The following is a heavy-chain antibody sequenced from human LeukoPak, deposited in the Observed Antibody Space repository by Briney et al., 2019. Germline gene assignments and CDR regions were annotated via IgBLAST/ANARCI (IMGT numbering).Heavy chain of an antibody. V-gene: IGHV1-18*01. CDR2: ISAYNGNT. D-gene: IGHD6-13*01. CDR1: GYTFSSSG. J-gene: IGHJ4*02. CDR3: ARADSSSWYALHFGY. Sequence: ASVKVSCKASGYTFSSSGMSWVRQAPGQGLEWMGWISAYNGNTNYGQKFQGRVTMTTGTSTNTAYMELRSLTSDDTAVYYCARADSSSWYALHFGYWGQGTLVSVSS.